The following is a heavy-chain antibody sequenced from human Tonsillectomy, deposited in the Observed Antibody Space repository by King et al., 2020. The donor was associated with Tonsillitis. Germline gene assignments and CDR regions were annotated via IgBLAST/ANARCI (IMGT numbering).Heavy chain of an antibody. Sequence: QLQESGSGLVKPSQTLSLTCAVSGGSISSGGYSWSWIRQPPGKGLEWIGYSYHSGSTYYNPSLKSRVTISVELSKNQFSLKLSSVSAADTAVYYCARGGRHGDTLIEAFDIWGQGTMVTVSS. CDR1: GGSISSGGYS. V-gene: IGHV4-30-2*01. D-gene: IGHD3-22*01. CDR2: SYHSGST. J-gene: IGHJ3*02. CDR3: ARGGRHGDTLIEAFDI.